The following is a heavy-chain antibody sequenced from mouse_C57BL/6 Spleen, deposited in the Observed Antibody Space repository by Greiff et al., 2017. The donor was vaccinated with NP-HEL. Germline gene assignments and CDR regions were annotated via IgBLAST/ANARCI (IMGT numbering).Heavy chain of an antibody. CDR3: ARDPTVVAFYWYFDV. CDR1: GFTFSSYA. D-gene: IGHD1-1*01. Sequence: EVQVVESGGGLVKPGGSLKLSCAASGFTFSSYAMSWVRQTPEKRLEWVATISDGGSYTYYPDNVKGRFTISRDNAKNNLYLQMSHLKSEDTAMSYCARDPTVVAFYWYFDVWGTGTTVTVSS. CDR2: ISDGGSYT. J-gene: IGHJ1*03. V-gene: IGHV5-4*01.